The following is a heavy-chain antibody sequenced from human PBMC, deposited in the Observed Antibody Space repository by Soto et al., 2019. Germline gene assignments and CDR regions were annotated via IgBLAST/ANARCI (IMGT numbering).Heavy chain of an antibody. D-gene: IGHD3-3*02. CDR2: MTYDGATE. V-gene: IGHV3-30*14. CDR1: GFTFSDYV. CDR3: ARVRLSIAVNDALDV. J-gene: IGHJ3*01. Sequence: QVRLVESGGGVVQPGTSLRLSYAASGFTFSDYVIHWVRQAAGKGLEWVASMTYDGATEYYADSVKGRFTMSRDNSKRALSLQMNSLRPDDTAVYYCARVRLSIAVNDALDVWGQGTTVTVSS.